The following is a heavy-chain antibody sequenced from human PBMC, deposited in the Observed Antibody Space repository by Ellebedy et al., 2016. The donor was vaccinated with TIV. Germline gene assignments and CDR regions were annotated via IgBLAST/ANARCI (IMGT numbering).Heavy chain of an antibody. CDR2: ITNTGATI. CDR1: GFPFSDYS. D-gene: IGHD6-19*01. J-gene: IGHJ4*02. CDR3: GRGIEYSSGD. V-gene: IGHV3-48*02. Sequence: GESLKISCAASGFPFSDYSMNWLRQAPGKRPEWVSYITNTGATIHYADSVKGRFTISRDNTKNSIYLQMNSLRDDDTAVYYCGRGIEYSSGDWGQGTLVTVSS.